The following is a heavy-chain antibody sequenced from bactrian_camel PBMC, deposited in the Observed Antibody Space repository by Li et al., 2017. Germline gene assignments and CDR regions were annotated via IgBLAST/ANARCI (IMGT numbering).Heavy chain of an antibody. D-gene: IGHD6*01. CDR1: GDTVGRYC. J-gene: IGHJ7*01. V-gene: IGHV3S31*01. CDR2: IYIRGGST. Sequence: VQLVESGGGSVQVGGSLRLSCVASGDTVGRYCMGWFRQIPDKEREGVAGIYIRGGSTFHADAVKGRFTVSHDNAKNTLSLQLNSLKPEGTAMYYCAKTTAHMWNPRYYGMDYWGKGTQVTVS.